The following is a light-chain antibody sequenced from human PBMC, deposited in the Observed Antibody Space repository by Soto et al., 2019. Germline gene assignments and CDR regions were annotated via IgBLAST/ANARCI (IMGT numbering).Light chain of an antibody. V-gene: IGKV3-15*01. J-gene: IGKJ3*01. CDR1: QSVSSN. CDR2: GAS. Sequence: EIVMTQSPATLSVSPGERATLSCRASQSVSSNLAWYQQKPGQAPRLLIYGASTRATGIPARFSGSGSGTEFTISISSLQSEDFAVYYCQQDNNWPLFTFGPGTKVDIK. CDR3: QQDNNWPLFT.